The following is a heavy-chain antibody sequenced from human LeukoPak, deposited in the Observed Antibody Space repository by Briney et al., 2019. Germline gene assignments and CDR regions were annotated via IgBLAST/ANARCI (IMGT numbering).Heavy chain of an antibody. V-gene: IGHV3-48*01. D-gene: IGHD3-10*01. CDR1: GFAFSSYS. Sequence: GGSLRLSCAASGFAFSSYSMNWVRQAPGKGLEWVSYISSSSSTIYYADSVKGRFTISRDNAKNSLYLQMNSLRAEDTAVYYCARVYGSGSYAAFDYWGQGTLVTVSS. CDR2: ISSSSSTI. J-gene: IGHJ4*02. CDR3: ARVYGSGSYAAFDY.